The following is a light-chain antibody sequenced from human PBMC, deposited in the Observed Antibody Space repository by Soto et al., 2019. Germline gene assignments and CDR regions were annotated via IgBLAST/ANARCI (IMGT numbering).Light chain of an antibody. CDR3: QQSYSTPYT. J-gene: IGKJ4*01. CDR1: QSISSY. Sequence: QVSQTPSSLSGSVGDRFTITCRASQSISSYLNWYQQKPGKAPKLLIYAASSLQSGVPSRFSGSGSGTDFTLTISSLQPEDFATYYCQQSYSTPYTFGGGTKVDI. CDR2: AAS. V-gene: IGKV1-39*01.